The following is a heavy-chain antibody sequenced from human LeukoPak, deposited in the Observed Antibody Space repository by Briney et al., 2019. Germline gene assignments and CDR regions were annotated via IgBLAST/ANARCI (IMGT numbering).Heavy chain of an antibody. CDR1: GYTFTTYE. V-gene: IGHV1-8*02. J-gene: IGHJ6*03. CDR3: ARDLGIAAAGAQYYYYYMDV. CDR2: MNPNSGNT. Sequence: VASVKVSCKASGYTFTTYEIHWVRQAPGQGLEWMGWMNPNSGNTAYVQKFQGRVTMTRTTSINTAYMELSGLRSADTAVYYCARDLGIAAAGAQYYYYYMDVWGKGTTVTVSS. D-gene: IGHD6-13*01.